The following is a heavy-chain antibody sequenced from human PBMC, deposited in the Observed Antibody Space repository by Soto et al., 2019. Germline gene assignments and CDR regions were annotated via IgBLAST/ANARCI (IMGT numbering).Heavy chain of an antibody. CDR1: GFTFSTYS. CDR3: ARDRYGERYFDL. J-gene: IGHJ4*02. D-gene: IGHD4-17*01. V-gene: IGHV3-21*02. Sequence: EVQLVESGGGLVKPGGSLRLSCAASGFTFSTYSMNWVRQAPGKGLEWVSYVSSGSTYIYYADSVQGRFTISRDNAENSLYLQRNSLRAEDTAVYYCARDRYGERYFDLWGQGSLVTVSS. CDR2: VSSGSTYI.